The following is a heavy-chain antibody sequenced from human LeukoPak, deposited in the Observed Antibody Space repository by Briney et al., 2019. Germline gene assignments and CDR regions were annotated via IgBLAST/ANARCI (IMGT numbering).Heavy chain of an antibody. CDR1: GGSITSYY. J-gene: IGHJ5*02. CDR2: IYYSGST. D-gene: IGHD5-24*01. Sequence: SETLSLTCTVSGGSITSYYWRWIRQPPGKGLEWIGYIYYSGSTKYNPSLKSRVTISLDTSKNQFSLELSSVTAADTAVYYCARDVEYNWFDPWGQGTLVTVSS. V-gene: IGHV4-59*01. CDR3: ARDVEYNWFDP.